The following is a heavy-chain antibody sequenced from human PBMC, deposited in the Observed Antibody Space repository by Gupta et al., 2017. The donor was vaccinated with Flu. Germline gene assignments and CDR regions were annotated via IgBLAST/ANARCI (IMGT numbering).Heavy chain of an antibody. J-gene: IGHJ4*02. D-gene: IGHD2/OR15-2a*01. CDR2: IRSKFDGGST. CDR1: GFIFTNAW. V-gene: IGHV3-15*01. CDR3: ATENTFYDSAPYFDY. Sequence: EVQLVESGGGLVKPGGCRRLSCVASGFIFTNAWLTWVRQAPGKGLEWVGRIRSKFDGGSTDYAASVKGRFTISRDDSANTLYLQLNSLKIEDTALYYCATENTFYDSAPYFDYWGQGTLVTVS.